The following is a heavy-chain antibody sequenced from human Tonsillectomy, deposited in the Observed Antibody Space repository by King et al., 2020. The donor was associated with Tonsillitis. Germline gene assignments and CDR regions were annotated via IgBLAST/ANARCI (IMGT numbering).Heavy chain of an antibody. D-gene: IGHD3-16*01. V-gene: IGHV3-33*01. J-gene: IGHJ4*02. CDR2: IWHDGSNK. Sequence: VQLVESGGGVVQPGRSLRLSCAASGFSFSSYGMHWVRQAPGKGLEWVAVIWHDGSNKYYADSVKGRFTISRDTSKNTLYLQMNSLRAEDTAVYYCARVGLGVAWPNSGMFDYWGQGTLVTVSS. CDR1: GFSFSSYG. CDR3: ARVGLGVAWPNSGMFDY.